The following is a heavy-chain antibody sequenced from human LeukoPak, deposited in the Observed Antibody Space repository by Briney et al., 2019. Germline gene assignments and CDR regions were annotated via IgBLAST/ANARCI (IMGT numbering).Heavy chain of an antibody. J-gene: IGHJ6*03. CDR1: GGTFSSYA. CDR3: ARVSNKSGERGTPYYYYMDV. Sequence: ASVKVSCKASGGTFSSYAISWVRQAPGQGLEWMGGIIPIFGTANYAQKFQGRVTITADESTSTAYMELSSPRSEDTAVYYCARVSNKSGERGTPYYYYMDVWGKGTTVTVSS. CDR2: IIPIFGTA. D-gene: IGHD1/OR15-1a*01. V-gene: IGHV1-69*01.